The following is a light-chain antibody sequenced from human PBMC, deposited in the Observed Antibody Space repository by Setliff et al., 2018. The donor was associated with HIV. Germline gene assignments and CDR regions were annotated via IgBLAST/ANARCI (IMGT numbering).Light chain of an antibody. V-gene: IGLV1-44*01. CDR2: ANF. CDR1: FSSLGRST. J-gene: IGLJ1*01. CDR3: AAWDDCLNGYV. Sequence: QSVLTQPPSASGTPGQRVTISCSGSFSSLGRSTVNWYQQLPGTAPKRLIFANFQRPSGVPDRFSGSKSGTSASLVISGLQAEDESEYYCAAWDDCLNGYVFGTGTKV.